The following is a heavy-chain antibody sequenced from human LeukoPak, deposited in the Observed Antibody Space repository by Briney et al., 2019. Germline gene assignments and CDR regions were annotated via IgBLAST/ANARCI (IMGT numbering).Heavy chain of an antibody. CDR3: ARDEARVLDY. CDR2: IYHSGST. J-gene: IGHJ4*02. V-gene: IGHV4-30-2*01. Sequence: SETLSLTCTVSGGSISSGGYYWSWIRQPPGKGLEWIGYIYHSGSTYYNPSLKSRVTISVDTSKNQFSLRLNSVTAADTAVYYCARDEARVLDYWGQGTLVTVSS. CDR1: GGSISSGGYY.